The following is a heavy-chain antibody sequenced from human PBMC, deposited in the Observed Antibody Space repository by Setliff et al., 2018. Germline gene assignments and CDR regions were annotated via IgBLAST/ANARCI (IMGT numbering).Heavy chain of an antibody. CDR1: GASINSGHY. CDR2: IYHRGRK. V-gene: IGHV4-38-2*01. J-gene: IGHJ5*02. D-gene: IGHD1-1*01. CDR3: ARVVPLGGTDR. Sequence: SETLSLTCAVSGASINSGHYWGWIRQPPGKGLEWIATIYHRGRKYYNPSLQSRVSVSLDTSKNHFSLDVNSVTAADTAIYYCARVVPLGGTDRWGQGTLVTVSS.